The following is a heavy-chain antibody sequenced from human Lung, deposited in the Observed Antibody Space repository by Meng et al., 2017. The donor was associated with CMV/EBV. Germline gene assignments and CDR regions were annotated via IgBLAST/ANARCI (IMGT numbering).Heavy chain of an antibody. CDR1: GYTFTSYY. D-gene: IGHD5-24*01. CDR2: INPSVGSA. V-gene: IGHV1-46*01. J-gene: IGHJ4*02. CDR3: ARAFLHKGEGYNSGGY. Sequence: ASXXVSXKASGYTFTSYYLHWMRQAPGQGLEWMGMINPSVGSANYAQKFQGRDTMTRDTSSSTVYMESSSLRSEDTAVYYCARAFLHKGEGYNSGGYWGQGTXVTVSS.